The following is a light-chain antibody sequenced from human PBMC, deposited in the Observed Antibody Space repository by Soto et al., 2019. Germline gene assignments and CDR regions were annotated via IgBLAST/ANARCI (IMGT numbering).Light chain of an antibody. CDR2: GAS. CDR1: QSVSSN. V-gene: IGKV3-15*01. Sequence: EILMTQSPVTLSVSPGERAALSCRASQSVSSNLAWYQQKPGQAPSLLIYGASTRATGIPARFSGSGSGTEFTLTISRLQSEDFAVYYCQKYNNWPPLTFGGGTRLEIK. CDR3: QKYNNWPPLT. J-gene: IGKJ5*01.